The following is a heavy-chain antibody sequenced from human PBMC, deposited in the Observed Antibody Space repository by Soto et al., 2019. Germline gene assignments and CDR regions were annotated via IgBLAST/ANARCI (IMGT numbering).Heavy chain of an antibody. CDR1: GYTFTSYY. D-gene: IGHD3-10*01. Sequence: ASVKVSCKASGYTFTSYYMHWVRQAPGQGLEWMGIINPSGGSTSYAQKFQGRVTMTRDTSTSTVYMELSSLRSEDTAVYYCARDLSSRGSSLSYTPGYWGQGTLVTVSS. CDR2: INPSGGST. J-gene: IGHJ4*02. V-gene: IGHV1-46*03. CDR3: ARDLSSRGSSLSYTPGY.